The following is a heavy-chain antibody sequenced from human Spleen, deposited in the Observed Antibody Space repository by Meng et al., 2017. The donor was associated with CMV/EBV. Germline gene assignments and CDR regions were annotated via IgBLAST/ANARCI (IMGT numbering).Heavy chain of an antibody. Sequence: GGSLRLSCAASGFTFSSYEMNWVRQAPGKGLEWVASISYDAKKNPYADSVKGRFTISRDNSRNALYLQMNSLRAEDTAVYYCARGYYFDSRTYDYYYYGMDVWGQGTTVTVSS. V-gene: IGHV3-30*04. CDR2: ISYDAKKN. CDR1: GFTFSSYE. CDR3: ARGYYFDSRTYDYYYYGMDV. J-gene: IGHJ6*02. D-gene: IGHD3-22*01.